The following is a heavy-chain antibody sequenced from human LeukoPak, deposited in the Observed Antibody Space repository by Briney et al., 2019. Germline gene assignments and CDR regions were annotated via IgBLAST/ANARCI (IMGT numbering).Heavy chain of an antibody. D-gene: IGHD2-15*01. CDR1: GFTFSSYS. Sequence: GGSLRLSCAASGFTFSSYSMNWVRQAPGKGLEWVSYISTSGSNKYYADSVKGRFTISRDNAENSLYLQMNSLGDADTAVYYCARGYSVGDYWGQGTLVTVSS. J-gene: IGHJ4*02. CDR2: ISTSGSNK. CDR3: ARGYSVGDY. V-gene: IGHV3-48*02.